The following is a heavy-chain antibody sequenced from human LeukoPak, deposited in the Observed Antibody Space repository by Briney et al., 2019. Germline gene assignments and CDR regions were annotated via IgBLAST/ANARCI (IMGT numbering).Heavy chain of an antibody. D-gene: IGHD3-10*01. CDR3: AKDMSRGFGELYAY. Sequence: GGSLRLSCAASGFTFSDAWMSWVRQAPGKGLEWVGHIKSKTDGGTTDYAASVKGRFTISRDDSKNTLYLQMNSLRAEDTAVYYCAKDMSRGFGELYAYWGQGTLVTVSS. J-gene: IGHJ4*02. V-gene: IGHV3-15*01. CDR1: GFTFSDAW. CDR2: IKSKTDGGTT.